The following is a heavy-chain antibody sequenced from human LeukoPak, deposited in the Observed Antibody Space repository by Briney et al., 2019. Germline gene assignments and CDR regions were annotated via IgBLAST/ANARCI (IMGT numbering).Heavy chain of an antibody. Sequence: PGGSLRLSCAASGFTFSSYAMSWVRQAPGKGLEWVSAISGSGGSTYYADSVKGRFTISRDNSKNTLYLQMNSLRAEDTAVYYCARDQDVAAAGTWGSLDYWGQGTLVTVSS. J-gene: IGHJ4*02. CDR3: ARDQDVAAAGTWGSLDY. CDR1: GFTFSSYA. CDR2: ISGSGGST. D-gene: IGHD6-13*01. V-gene: IGHV3-23*01.